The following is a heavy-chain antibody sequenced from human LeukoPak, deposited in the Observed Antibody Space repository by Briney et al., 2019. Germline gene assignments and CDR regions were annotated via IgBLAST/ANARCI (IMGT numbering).Heavy chain of an antibody. Sequence: GGSLRLSCAASGFSLSDYYMHCVPQAPGRGGLWVSRINKDGRTTMYADSVKGRFHISRDNAENKLYLQMNSLRAEDSVVYCCARTRERGLYYFHYWGQGTLDTLSS. V-gene: IGHV3-74*03. CDR1: GFSLSDYY. D-gene: IGHD1-1*01. CDR3: ARTRERGLYYFHY. CDR2: INKDGRTT. J-gene: IGHJ4*02.